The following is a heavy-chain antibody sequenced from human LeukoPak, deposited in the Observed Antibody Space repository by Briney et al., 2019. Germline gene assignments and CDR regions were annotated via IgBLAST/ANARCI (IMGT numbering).Heavy chain of an antibody. J-gene: IGHJ4*02. CDR2: IYYSGST. D-gene: IGHD5-24*01. CDR3: ARGASAGYNLEPLDY. Sequence: SETLSLTCTVAGGSMSSFYWRWIRQPPGKGLEWIGYIYYSGSTKYNPSLKSRVTISVDTSKNQFSLKLSSVTAADTAVYYCARGASAGYNLEPLDYWGQGTLVTVSS. V-gene: IGHV4-59*08. CDR1: GGSMSSFY.